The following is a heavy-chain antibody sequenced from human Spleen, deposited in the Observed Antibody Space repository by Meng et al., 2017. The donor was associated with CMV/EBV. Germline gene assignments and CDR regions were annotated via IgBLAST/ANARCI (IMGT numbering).Heavy chain of an antibody. D-gene: IGHD6-13*01. CDR1: GYTFTSYV. Sequence: CKASGYTFTSYVINSVRKATGQVLEWMGWMNPNSGNTGYAQKFHGRDTMTRNTSISTAYMELSSLRSEDTAVYYCARGGQQLVPSDYWGQGTLVTVSS. CDR3: ARGGQQLVPSDY. J-gene: IGHJ4*02. CDR2: MNPNSGNT. V-gene: IGHV1-8*01.